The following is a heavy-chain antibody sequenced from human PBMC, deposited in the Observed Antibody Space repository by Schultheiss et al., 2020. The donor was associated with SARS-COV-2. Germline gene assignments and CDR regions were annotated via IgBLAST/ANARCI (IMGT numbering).Heavy chain of an antibody. CDR2: IYYSGST. D-gene: IGHD3-3*01. J-gene: IGHJ5*02. V-gene: IGHV4-61*08. Sequence: SETLSLTCTVSGGSISSGGYYWSWIRQHPGKGLEWIGYIYYSGSTNYNPSLKSRVTISVDRSKNQFSLKLSSVTAADTAVYYCAREPRYYDFWSGYYTGGWFDPWGQGTLVMVSS. CDR3: AREPRYYDFWSGYYTGGWFDP. CDR1: GGSISSGGYY.